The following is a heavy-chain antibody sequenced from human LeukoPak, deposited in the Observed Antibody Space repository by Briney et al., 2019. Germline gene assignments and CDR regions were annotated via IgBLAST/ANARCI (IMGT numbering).Heavy chain of an antibody. CDR2: INSDGSST. Sequence: GGSLRPYCAASGFTFSSYWMHWVRQAPGKGLVWVSRINSDGSSTSYADSVKGRFTISRDNAKNTLYLQMDSLRAEDTAVYYCARYDYYDSSGYKIAEYFQHWGQGTLVTVSS. D-gene: IGHD3-22*01. V-gene: IGHV3-74*01. CDR1: GFTFSSYW. CDR3: ARYDYYDSSGYKIAEYFQH. J-gene: IGHJ1*01.